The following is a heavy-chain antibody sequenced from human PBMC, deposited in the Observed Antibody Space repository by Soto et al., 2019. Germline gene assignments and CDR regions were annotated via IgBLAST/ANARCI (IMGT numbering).Heavy chain of an antibody. Sequence: ASVKVSCKASGYTFTSYGISWVRRAPGQGLEWMGWISAYNGNTNYAQKLQGRVTMTTDTSTSTAYMELRSLRSDDTAVYYCARASRNYDILTGYSYWGQGTLVTVSS. CDR3: ARASRNYDILTGYSY. CDR1: GYTFTSYG. V-gene: IGHV1-18*01. J-gene: IGHJ4*02. CDR2: ISAYNGNT. D-gene: IGHD3-9*01.